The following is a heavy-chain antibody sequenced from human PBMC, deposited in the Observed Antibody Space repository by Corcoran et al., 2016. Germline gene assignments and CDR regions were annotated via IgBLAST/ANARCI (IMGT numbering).Heavy chain of an antibody. Sequence: QLQLQESGPGLVKPSETLSLTCTVSGGSISSSSYYWGWIRQPPGKGLEWIGSIYYSGSTYYNPSLKSRVTISVDTSKNQFSLKLSSVTAADTAVYYCARRGGRQWLGKIDYWGQGTLVTVSS. CDR1: GGSISSSSYY. D-gene: IGHD6-19*01. CDR2: IYYSGST. V-gene: IGHV4-39*01. CDR3: ARRGGRQWLGKIDY. J-gene: IGHJ4*02.